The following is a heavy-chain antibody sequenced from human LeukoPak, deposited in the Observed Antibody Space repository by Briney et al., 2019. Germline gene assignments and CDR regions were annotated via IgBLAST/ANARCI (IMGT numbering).Heavy chain of an antibody. CDR1: NYSISNSLY. J-gene: IGHJ4*02. CDR2: IYRSGST. V-gene: IGHV4-38-2*02. Sequence: SETLSLTCSGSNYSISNSLYWGWLRQPPGKGLEWIGSIYRSGSTFYNPSLKSRVTISLDTSKNQFSLKLSSVTAADTAVYYCARRPYGSGRYSIYFDYWGQGTLVTVSS. D-gene: IGHD3-10*01. CDR3: ARRPYGSGRYSIYFDY.